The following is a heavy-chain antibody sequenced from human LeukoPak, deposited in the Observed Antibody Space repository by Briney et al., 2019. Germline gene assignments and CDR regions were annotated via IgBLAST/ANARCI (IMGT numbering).Heavy chain of an antibody. D-gene: IGHD6-19*01. CDR1: GYTFTGYY. Sequence: GASVKVSCKASGYTFTGYYMHWVRQAPGQGLEWMGWINPNSGGTNYAQKFQGRVTMTRDTSISTAYMELSRLRSDDTAVYYCATEGASGYDLDSSGWYWRDFDYWGQGTLVTVSS. CDR3: ATEGASGYDLDSSGWYWRDFDY. V-gene: IGHV1-2*02. J-gene: IGHJ4*02. CDR2: INPNSGGT.